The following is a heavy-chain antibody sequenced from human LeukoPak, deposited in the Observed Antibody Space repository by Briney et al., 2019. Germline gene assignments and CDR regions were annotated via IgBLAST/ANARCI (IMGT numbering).Heavy chain of an antibody. CDR2: ISSSSSYI. Sequence: PGGSLRLSCAASGFTFSSYSMNWVRQAPGKGLEWVASISSSSSYIYYADSVKGRFTISRDNVKNSLYLQMNSLRAEDTAVYYCARDIDYGSGSSDYWGEGAMVSVCS. D-gene: IGHD3-10*01. J-gene: IGHJ4*02. CDR3: ARDIDYGSGSSDY. CDR1: GFTFSSYS. V-gene: IGHV3-21*01.